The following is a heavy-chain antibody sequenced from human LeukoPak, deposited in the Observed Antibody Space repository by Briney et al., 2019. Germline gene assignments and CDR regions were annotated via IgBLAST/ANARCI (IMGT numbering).Heavy chain of an antibody. D-gene: IGHD3-3*01. V-gene: IGHV4-4*07. CDR2: IYTSGST. CDR3: ARDQGGTEDYGFWSGYSDWFDP. J-gene: IGHJ5*02. Sequence: SETLSLTCTVSGGSISSYYWSWIRQPAGKGLEWIGRIYTSGSTNYNPSLKSRVTMSVDTSKNQFSLKLSSVTAADTAVYYCARDQGGTEDYGFWSGYSDWFDPWGQGTLVTVSS. CDR1: GGSISSYY.